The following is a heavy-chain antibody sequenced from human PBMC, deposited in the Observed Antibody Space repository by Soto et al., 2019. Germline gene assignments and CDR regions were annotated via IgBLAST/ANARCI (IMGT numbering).Heavy chain of an antibody. D-gene: IGHD6-13*01. CDR3: ARGSEPAYSSWYVNGDY. J-gene: IGHJ4*02. V-gene: IGHV1-18*01. CDR2: ISAYNGNT. Sequence: ASVKVSCKASGYTFTSYGISWVRQAPGQGLEWMGWISAYNGNTNYAQKLKGRVTMTTDTSTSTAYMELRSLTFEDTAVYYCARGSEPAYSSWYVNGDYWGQGTPVTSPQ. CDR1: GYTFTSYG.